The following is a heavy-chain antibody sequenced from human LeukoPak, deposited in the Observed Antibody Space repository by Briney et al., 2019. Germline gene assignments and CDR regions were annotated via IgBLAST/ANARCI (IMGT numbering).Heavy chain of an antibody. CDR3: ARASQWLAFDY. CDR2: IYNGGST. J-gene: IGHJ4*02. D-gene: IGHD6-19*01. CDR1: GFTVSSIY. V-gene: IGHV3-66*01. Sequence: GGSLRLSCAASGFTVSSIYISWVRQAPGKGLEWVSVIYNGGSTNYADSVKGRFTISRDNSKNTLYLQMNSLRAEDTAVYYCARASQWLAFDYWGQGTLVTVSS.